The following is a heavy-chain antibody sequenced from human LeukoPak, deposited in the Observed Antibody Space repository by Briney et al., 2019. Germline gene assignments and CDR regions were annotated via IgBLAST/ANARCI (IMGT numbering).Heavy chain of an antibody. J-gene: IGHJ4*02. CDR1: GFTFSSYW. V-gene: IGHV3-74*01. D-gene: IGHD1-1*01. CDR3: VGELATGY. Sequence: GGSLRLSCAASGFTFSSYWMHWVRQARGKGLVWVSRINSDGSTITYADSVKGRFTISRDNAKNTLYLQMNSLRAEDTAVYYCVGELATGYWGQGTLVIVSS. CDR2: INSDGSTI.